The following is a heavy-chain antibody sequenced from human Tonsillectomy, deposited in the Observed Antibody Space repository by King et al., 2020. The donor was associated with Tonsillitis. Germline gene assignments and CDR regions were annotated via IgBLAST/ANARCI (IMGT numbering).Heavy chain of an antibody. CDR3: AVVRDIWTGYHDY. D-gene: IGHD3-9*01. Sequence: QLQESGPGLVKPSQTMSLTCTVSGGSISSGGYYWSWIRQHPGKGLEWIGYISYSGSTYYNPSLKSRVTISVDTSKNQFSLKLSSVTAADTAVYYCAVVRDIWTGYHDYWGQGTLVTGSS. J-gene: IGHJ4*02. V-gene: IGHV4-31*03. CDR1: GGSISSGGYY. CDR2: ISYSGST.